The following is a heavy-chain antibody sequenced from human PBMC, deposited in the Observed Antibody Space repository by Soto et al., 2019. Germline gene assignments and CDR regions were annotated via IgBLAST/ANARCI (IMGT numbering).Heavy chain of an antibody. V-gene: IGHV3-11*01. CDR2: ISSSGSTI. CDR1: GFTFSDYY. CDR3: ARDRTYCGGDCYPDAFDI. Sequence: GGSLRLPCAASGFTFSDYYMSWIRQAPGKGLEWVSYISSSGSTIYYADSVKGRFTISRDNAKNSLYLQMNSLRAEDTAVYYCARDRTYCGGDCYPDAFDIWGQGTMVTVS. D-gene: IGHD2-21*02. J-gene: IGHJ3*02.